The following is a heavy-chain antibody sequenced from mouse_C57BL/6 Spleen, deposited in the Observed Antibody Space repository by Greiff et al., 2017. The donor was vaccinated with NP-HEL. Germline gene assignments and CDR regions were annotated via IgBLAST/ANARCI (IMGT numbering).Heavy chain of an antibody. V-gene: IGHV5-12*01. CDR1: GFTFSDYY. J-gene: IGHJ3*01. CDR3: ATPWDYDYGPFAY. Sequence: DVMLVESGGGLVQPGGSLKLSCAASGFTFSDYYMYWVRQTPEKRLEWVAYISNGGGSTYYPDTVKGRFTISRDNAKNTLYLQMSRLKSEDTAMYYCATPWDYDYGPFAYWGQGTLVTVSA. CDR2: ISNGGGST. D-gene: IGHD2-4*01.